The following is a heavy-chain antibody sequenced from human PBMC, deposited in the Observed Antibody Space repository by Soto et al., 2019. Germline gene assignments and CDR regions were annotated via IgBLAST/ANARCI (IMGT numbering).Heavy chain of an antibody. J-gene: IGHJ5*02. Sequence: QVQLQQWGAGLLKPSETLSLTCAVYGGSFSGYYWSWIRQPPGKGLEWIGEINHSGSTNYNPSLKSRVTISVDTSKSQFSLKLSSVTAADTAVYYCASRDIVATIPGWFDPWGQGTLVTVSS. V-gene: IGHV4-34*01. CDR3: ASRDIVATIPGWFDP. CDR2: INHSGST. D-gene: IGHD5-12*01. CDR1: GGSFSGYY.